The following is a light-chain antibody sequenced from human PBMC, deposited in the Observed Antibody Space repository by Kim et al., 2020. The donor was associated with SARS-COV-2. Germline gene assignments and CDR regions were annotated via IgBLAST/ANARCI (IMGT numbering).Light chain of an antibody. CDR2: DVS. CDR3: SSYASSSTLI. V-gene: IGLV2-14*03. Sequence: GQSITISCTGTTSDVGAYDFVSWYQQHPGKAPKLMIYDVSKRPSGVSNRFSGSKSGNTASLTISGLQSEDEADYYCSSYASSSTLIFGGGTKVTVL. CDR1: TSDVGAYDF. J-gene: IGLJ2*01.